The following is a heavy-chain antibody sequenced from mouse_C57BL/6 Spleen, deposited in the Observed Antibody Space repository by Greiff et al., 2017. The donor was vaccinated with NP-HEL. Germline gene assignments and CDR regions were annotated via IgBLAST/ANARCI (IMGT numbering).Heavy chain of an antibody. CDR3: ARGRYDYDVWYFDV. CDR1: GYAFSSYW. Sequence: QVQLQQSGAELVKPGASVKISCKASGYAFSSYWMNWVKQRPGKGLEWIGQIYPGDGDTNYNGKFKGKATLTADKSSSTAYMQLSSLTSEDSAVYFCARGRYDYDVWYFDVWGTGTTVTVSS. J-gene: IGHJ1*03. D-gene: IGHD2-4*01. CDR2: IYPGDGDT. V-gene: IGHV1-80*01.